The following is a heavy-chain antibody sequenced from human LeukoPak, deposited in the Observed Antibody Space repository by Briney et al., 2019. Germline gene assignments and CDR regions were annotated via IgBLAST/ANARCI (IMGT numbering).Heavy chain of an antibody. Sequence: PSETLSLTCAVYGGSFSGYYWSWIRQPPGKGLEWIGYIYYSGSTNYNPSLKSRVTISVDTSKNQFSLKLSSVTAADTAVYYCARGRGYSSSWSSDLRFDYWGQGTLVTVSS. CDR1: GGSFSGYY. J-gene: IGHJ4*02. V-gene: IGHV4-59*01. CDR2: IYYSGST. CDR3: ARGRGYSSSWSSDLRFDY. D-gene: IGHD6-13*01.